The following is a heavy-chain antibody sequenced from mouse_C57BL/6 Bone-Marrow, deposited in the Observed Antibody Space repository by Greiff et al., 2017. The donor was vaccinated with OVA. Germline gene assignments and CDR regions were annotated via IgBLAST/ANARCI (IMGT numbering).Heavy chain of an antibody. CDR1: GYTFTNYW. Sequence: VQRVESGAELVRPGTSVTMSCKASGYTFTNYWIGWAKQRPGHGLEWIGDIYPGGGYTNYNEKFKGKATLTADKSSSTAYMQFSSLTSEESAIYYCARYDRYAMDYWGQGPSVTVSS. CDR3: ARYDRYAMDY. V-gene: IGHV1-63*01. CDR2: IYPGGGYT. J-gene: IGHJ4*01. D-gene: IGHD2-12*01.